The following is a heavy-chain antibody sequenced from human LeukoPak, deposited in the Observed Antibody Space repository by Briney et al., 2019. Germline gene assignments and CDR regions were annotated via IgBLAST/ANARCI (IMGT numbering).Heavy chain of an antibody. V-gene: IGHV4-61*02. CDR1: GGSISSGSYY. Sequence: SETLSLTCTVSGGSISSGSYYWSWIRQPAGKGLEWIGRIYTSGSTNYNPSLKSRVTISVDTSKNQFSLKLSSVTAADTAVYYCARGNRIAAAGTRAYWFDPWGQGTLVIVSS. CDR3: ARGNRIAAAGTRAYWFDP. D-gene: IGHD6-13*01. CDR2: IYTSGST. J-gene: IGHJ5*02.